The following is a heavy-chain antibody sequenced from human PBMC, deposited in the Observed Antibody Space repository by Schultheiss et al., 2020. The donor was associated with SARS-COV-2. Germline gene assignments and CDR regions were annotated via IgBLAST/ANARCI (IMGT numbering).Heavy chain of an antibody. D-gene: IGHD7-27*01. J-gene: IGHJ4*02. CDR1: GFTVSSNY. CDR3: VRESITGDRDFDY. CDR2: ISSESATI. V-gene: IGHV3-48*02. Sequence: GGSLRLSCAASGFTVSSNYMSWVRQAPGKGLEWVSYISSESATIFYTDSVKGRFTISRDNAKNSLYLHMNGLRDEDTAVYYCVRESITGDRDFDYWGQGTLVTVSS.